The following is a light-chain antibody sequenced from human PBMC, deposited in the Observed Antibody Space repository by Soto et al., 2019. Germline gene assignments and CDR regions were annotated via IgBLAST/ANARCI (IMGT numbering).Light chain of an antibody. CDR1: SSDVGGSNY. CDR3: SSYTSSSTLEVV. J-gene: IGLJ2*01. V-gene: IGLV2-14*01. CDR2: DVS. Sequence: QSALTQPASVSGSPGQSITISCTGTSSDVGGSNYVSWYQQHPGKAPKLMIYDVSNRPSGVSNRFSGSKSGNTASLTISGLQAEDEDDYYCSSYTSSSTLEVVFGGGTKLTVL.